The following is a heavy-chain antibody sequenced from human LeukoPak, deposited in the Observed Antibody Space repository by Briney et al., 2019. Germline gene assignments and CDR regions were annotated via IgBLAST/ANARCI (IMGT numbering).Heavy chain of an antibody. J-gene: IGHJ5*02. Sequence: ASETLSLTCTVSGGSISSSSYYWGWIRQPPGKGLEWIGEINHSGSTNYNPSLKSRVTISVDTSKNQFSLKLSSVTAADTAVYYCARGFTYYDILTGYVSWGQGTLVTVSS. V-gene: IGHV4-39*07. CDR3: ARGFTYYDILTGYVS. CDR1: GGSISSSSYY. D-gene: IGHD3-9*01. CDR2: INHSGST.